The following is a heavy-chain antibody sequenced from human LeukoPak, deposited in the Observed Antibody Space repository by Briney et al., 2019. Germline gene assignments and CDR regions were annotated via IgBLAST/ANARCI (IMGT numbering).Heavy chain of an antibody. CDR2: IKEDGSVR. D-gene: IGHD4-23*01. CDR1: AFIFSGHW. Sequence: GSLRLSCEGSAFIFSGHWMNWVRQTPGKGLEWVASIKEDGSVRQYVDSVKGRFSISRDNTKGSLFLQLNSLRAEDTAVYYCARAVGNHFDYWGQGTLVTVSS. CDR3: ARAVGNHFDY. J-gene: IGHJ4*02. V-gene: IGHV3-7*01.